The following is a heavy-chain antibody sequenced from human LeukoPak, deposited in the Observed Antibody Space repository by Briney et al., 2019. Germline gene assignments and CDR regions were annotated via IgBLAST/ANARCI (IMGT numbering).Heavy chain of an antibody. V-gene: IGHV3-53*01. CDR2: IYSGDST. Sequence: PGGSLRLSRAASGFTVSSNYMSWVRQAPGKGLECVSVIYSGDSTYYGDSVKGRFTISRDNAKNSLYLQMNSLRAEDTAVYYCARATMSSGWYGGLKYYGMDVWGQGTTVTVSS. D-gene: IGHD6-19*01. CDR1: GFTVSSNY. J-gene: IGHJ6*02. CDR3: ARATMSSGWYGGLKYYGMDV.